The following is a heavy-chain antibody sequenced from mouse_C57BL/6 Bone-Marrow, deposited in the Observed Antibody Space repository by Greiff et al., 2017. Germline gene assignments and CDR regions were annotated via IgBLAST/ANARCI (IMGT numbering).Heavy chain of an antibody. D-gene: IGHD2-5*01. Sequence: EVQLQQSGPELVKPGASVKISCKASGYTFTDYYMNWVKQSHGKSLEWIGDINPNNGGTSYNQKFKGKATLTVDKSSSTAYMELRSLTSEDSAVYYCARGRYSNYDYFDYWGQGTTLTVSS. V-gene: IGHV1-26*01. CDR1: GYTFTDYY. CDR2: INPNNGGT. J-gene: IGHJ2*01. CDR3: ARGRYSNYDYFDY.